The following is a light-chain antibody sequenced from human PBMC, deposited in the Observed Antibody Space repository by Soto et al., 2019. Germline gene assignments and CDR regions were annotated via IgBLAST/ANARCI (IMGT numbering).Light chain of an antibody. CDR2: GAS. J-gene: IGKJ2*02. V-gene: IGKV3-20*01. Sequence: EIVLTQSPGTLSLSPGERATLSCRASQSVSSSYLAWYQQKPGQAPRLLIYGASSRATGIPDRFSGSGSGTDFTRTISSLEPEDFAVYYCQQYGSSPPCTFGQGTKLEIK. CDR1: QSVSSSY. CDR3: QQYGSSPPCT.